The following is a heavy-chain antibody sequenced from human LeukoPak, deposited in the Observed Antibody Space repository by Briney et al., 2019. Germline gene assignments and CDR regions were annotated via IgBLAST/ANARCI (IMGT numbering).Heavy chain of an antibody. J-gene: IGHJ4*02. CDR2: ISYDGSNK. CDR1: GFTFGSYG. Sequence: GGSLRLSCAASGFTFGSYGMHWVRQAPGKGLEWVAVISYDGSNKYYADSVKGRFTISRDNSKNTLYLQMNSLRAEDTAVYYCAKDLEYSYGYNYFDYWGQGTLVTVSS. D-gene: IGHD5-18*01. CDR3: AKDLEYSYGYNYFDY. V-gene: IGHV3-30*18.